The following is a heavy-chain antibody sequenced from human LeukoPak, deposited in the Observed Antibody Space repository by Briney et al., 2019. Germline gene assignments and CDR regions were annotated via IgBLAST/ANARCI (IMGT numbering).Heavy chain of an antibody. J-gene: IGHJ4*02. V-gene: IGHV3-53*01. CDR3: ASGYGDYLRRDY. CDR2: IYVGGAT. D-gene: IGHD4-17*01. Sequence: GESLKISCKGSGYSFTNYWIGWVRQAPGKGLEWVSIIYVGGATYYADSVKGRFTISRDNSKNTLYLQMNSLKVEDTAVYYCASGYGDYLRRDYWGQGTLVTVSS. CDR1: GYSFTNYW.